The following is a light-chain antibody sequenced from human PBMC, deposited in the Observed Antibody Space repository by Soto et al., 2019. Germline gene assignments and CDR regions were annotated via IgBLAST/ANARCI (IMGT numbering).Light chain of an antibody. CDR1: QSVSSSY. CDR3: QQYGSSPYT. V-gene: IGKV3-20*01. CDR2: GAS. Sequence: EIVLTQSPGTLSLSPGEGATLSCRASQSVSSSYLAWYQQKPGQAPRLLIYGASSRATGIPDRFSGSGSGTDFTLTISRLEPEDFAVHYCQQYGSSPYTFGQGTRLEIK. J-gene: IGKJ2*01.